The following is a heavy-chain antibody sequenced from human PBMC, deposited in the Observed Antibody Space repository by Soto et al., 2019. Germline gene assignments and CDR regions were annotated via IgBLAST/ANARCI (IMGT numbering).Heavy chain of an antibody. CDR3: ARGRHCSGGSCYWFHYGMDV. CDR1: GGSFSGYY. V-gene: IGHV4-34*01. J-gene: IGHJ6*02. CDR2: INHSGST. Sequence: SETLSLTCAVCGGSFSGYYWSWMRQPPGKGLEWIGEINHSGSTNYNPSLKSRVTISVDTSKNQFSLKLSSVTAADTAVYYCARGRHCSGGSCYWFHYGMDVWGQGTTVTVSS. D-gene: IGHD2-15*01.